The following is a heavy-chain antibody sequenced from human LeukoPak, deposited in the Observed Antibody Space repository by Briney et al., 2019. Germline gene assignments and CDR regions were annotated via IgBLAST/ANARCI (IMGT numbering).Heavy chain of an antibody. V-gene: IGHV4-39*07. D-gene: IGHD6-19*01. Sequence: SSETLSLTCTVSGGSISSNNYYWGWTRQPPGKGLEWIGSIYYSGSTYYNPSLKSRVTISVDTSKNQFSLKLSSVTAADTAVYYCARASSGGWFLFDYWGQGTLVTVSS. CDR1: GGSISSNNYY. CDR2: IYYSGST. J-gene: IGHJ4*02. CDR3: ARASSGGWFLFDY.